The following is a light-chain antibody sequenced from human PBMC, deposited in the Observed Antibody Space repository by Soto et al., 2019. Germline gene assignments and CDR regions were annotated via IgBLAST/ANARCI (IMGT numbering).Light chain of an antibody. CDR3: QQYGSSPT. Sequence: EIVMTQSPATLSVSPGGRATLSCRASQSISDTLAWYQQKPGQAPRLLIYGASRRATGFPARFSGSGSGTDFTLTISRLEPEDFAVYYCQQYGSSPTFGEGTRLEIK. CDR1: QSISDT. V-gene: IGKV3-20*01. J-gene: IGKJ5*01. CDR2: GAS.